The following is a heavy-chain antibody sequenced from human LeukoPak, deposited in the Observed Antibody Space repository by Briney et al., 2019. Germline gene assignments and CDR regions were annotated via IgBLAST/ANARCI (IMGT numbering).Heavy chain of an antibody. CDR1: GGSFSGYY. CDR3: ARGVKIEYSSSSRNWYFDL. J-gene: IGHJ2*01. Sequence: PSETLSLTCAVYGGSFSGYYWSWIRQPPGKGLEWIGEIIHSGSTNYNPSLKSRVTISVDTSKNQFPLKLSSVTAADTAVYYCARGVKIEYSSSSRNWYFDLWGRGTLVIVSA. V-gene: IGHV4-34*01. CDR2: IIHSGST. D-gene: IGHD6-6*01.